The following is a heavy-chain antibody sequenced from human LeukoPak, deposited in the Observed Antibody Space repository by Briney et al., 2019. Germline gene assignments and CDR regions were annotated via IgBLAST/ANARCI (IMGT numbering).Heavy chain of an antibody. J-gene: IGHJ3*02. V-gene: IGHV1-2*02. CDR2: INPHSGGT. D-gene: IGHD3-3*01. CDR3: ARVNRFYVSTHKAAYDI. Sequence: ASVKVSCKSSGYNYRDYYIHWVRHAPGQGLEWMGWINPHSGGTRYAPKFQGRVTMYSDTAINTAYMELRRLRSDDTAVFYCARVNRFYVSTHKAAYDIWGQGTRVTVSS. CDR1: GYNYRDYY.